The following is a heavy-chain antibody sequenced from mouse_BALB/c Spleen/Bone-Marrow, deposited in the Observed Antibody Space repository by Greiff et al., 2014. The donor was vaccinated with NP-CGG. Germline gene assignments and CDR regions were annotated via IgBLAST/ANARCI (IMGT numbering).Heavy chain of an antibody. D-gene: IGHD2-13*01. Sequence: VQLKQSGGGLVQPGGSLKLSCAASGFTFSNYGMSWVRQTPDKRLDLVATINSNGGTTYYPDGVKDRFTISRDNAKNTLYLQMSILKSEDTAMYFCARGLYYVAYGPGFAYWGQGTLVTVSA. CDR1: GFTFSNYG. J-gene: IGHJ3*01. CDR2: INSNGGTT. CDR3: ARGLYYVAYGPGFAY. V-gene: IGHV5-6-3*01.